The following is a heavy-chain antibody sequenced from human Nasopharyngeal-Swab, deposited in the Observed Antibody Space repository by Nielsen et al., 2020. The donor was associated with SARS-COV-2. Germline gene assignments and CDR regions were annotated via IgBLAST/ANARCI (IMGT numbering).Heavy chain of an antibody. J-gene: IGHJ5*02. CDR3: ARQTSFGDWFDP. Sequence: VRQAPGKGLVWVSRINSDGSSTTYADSVKGRFTISRDNAKNSLYLQMNSLRAEDTAVYYCARQTSFGDWFDPWGQGTLVTVSS. V-gene: IGHV3-74*01. D-gene: IGHD2/OR15-2a*01. CDR2: INSDGSST.